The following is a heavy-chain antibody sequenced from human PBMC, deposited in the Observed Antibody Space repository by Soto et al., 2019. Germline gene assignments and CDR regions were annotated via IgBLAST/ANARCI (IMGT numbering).Heavy chain of an antibody. CDR1: GYTFTGYY. D-gene: IGHD3-10*01. CDR3: ARDARGDEAPMDY. V-gene: IGHV1-2*04. Sequence: QVQLVQSGAEVKKPGASVKVSCKASGYTFTGYYMHWVRQAPGQGLEWMGWINPNSGGTNYAQKFQGWVTRPRDTSISTAYMELSRLRSDDTAVYYCARDARGDEAPMDYWGQGTLVTVSS. CDR2: INPNSGGT. J-gene: IGHJ4*02.